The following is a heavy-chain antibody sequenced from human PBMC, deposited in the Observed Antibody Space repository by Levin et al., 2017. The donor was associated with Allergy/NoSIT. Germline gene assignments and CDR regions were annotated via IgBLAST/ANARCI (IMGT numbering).Heavy chain of an antibody. Sequence: GESLKISCKASGYTFTDYYVHWVRQAPGQGLEWMGWINPNTGVTNYAQKFQGRVTMTRDTSISTAYMDLYNLRSDDTAVYYCAKVASTAAVRATRPGRWFEPWGQGTVVTVSS. D-gene: IGHD6-6*01. J-gene: IGHJ5*02. CDR1: GYTFTDYY. CDR2: INPNTGVT. CDR3: AKVASTAAVRATRPGRWFEP. V-gene: IGHV1-2*02.